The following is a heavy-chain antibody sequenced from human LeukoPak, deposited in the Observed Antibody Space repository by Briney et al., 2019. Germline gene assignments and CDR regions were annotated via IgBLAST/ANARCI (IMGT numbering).Heavy chain of an antibody. Sequence: SETLSLTCAVYGGSFSGYYWSWIRQPPGKGLEWIWEINHSGSTNYNPSLKSRVTISVDTSKNQFSLKLSSVTAADTAVYYCARRGYSYGWSTGGYFDYWGQGTLVTVSS. CDR2: INHSGST. J-gene: IGHJ4*02. CDR1: GGSFSGYY. D-gene: IGHD5-18*01. V-gene: IGHV4-34*01. CDR3: ARRGYSYGWSTGGYFDY.